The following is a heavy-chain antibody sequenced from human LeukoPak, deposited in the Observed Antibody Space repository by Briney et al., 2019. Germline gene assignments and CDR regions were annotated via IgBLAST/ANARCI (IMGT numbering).Heavy chain of an antibody. CDR2: IWYDGSNK. D-gene: IGHD2-15*01. V-gene: IGHV3-33*01. J-gene: IGHJ4*02. CDR1: GFTFSSYG. Sequence: GGSLRLSCAASGFTFSSYGMHWVRQAPGKGLEWVAVIWYDGSNKYYADSVKGRFTISRDNSKNTLYLQMNSLRAEDTAVYCCARRGLGSTYYFDYWGQGTLVTVSS. CDR3: ARRGLGSTYYFDY.